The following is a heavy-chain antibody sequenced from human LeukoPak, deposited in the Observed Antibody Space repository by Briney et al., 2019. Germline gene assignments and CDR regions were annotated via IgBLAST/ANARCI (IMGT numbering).Heavy chain of an antibody. CDR3: ARDGGYYGSGSFDP. CDR1: GYTFTSYD. J-gene: IGHJ5*02. V-gene: IGHV1-8*02. CDR2: MNPNSGNT. Sequence: ASVKVSCKASGYTFTSYDINWVRQATGQGLEWMGWMNPNSGNTGYAQKFQGRVTMTRDMSTSTVYMELSSLRSEDTAVYYCARDGGYYGSGSFDPWGQGTLVTVSS. D-gene: IGHD3-10*01.